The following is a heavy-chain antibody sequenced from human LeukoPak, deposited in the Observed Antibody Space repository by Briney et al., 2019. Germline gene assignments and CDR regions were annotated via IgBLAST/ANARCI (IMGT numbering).Heavy chain of an antibody. V-gene: IGHV4-34*01. D-gene: IGHD3-22*01. CDR2: INHSGST. Sequence: SETLSLTCAVSGGSFSGYYWSWIRQPPGKGLEWIGEINHSGSTNYNPSLKSRVTISVDTSKNQFSLKLSSVTAADTAVYYCARGNYYDSSGYYYDAFDIWGQGTMVTVSS. CDR3: ARGNYYDSSGYYYDAFDI. CDR1: GGSFSGYY. J-gene: IGHJ3*02.